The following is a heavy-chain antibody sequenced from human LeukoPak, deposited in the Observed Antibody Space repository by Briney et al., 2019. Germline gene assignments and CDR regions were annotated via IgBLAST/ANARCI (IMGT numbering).Heavy chain of an antibody. D-gene: IGHD3-10*01. CDR3: ARTRGSHPSPFDS. CDR2: IYSGGST. V-gene: IGHV3-53*01. Sequence: GALRLSCAAFGFTVSHYYMTWVRQAPGKGLECVSVIYSGGSTYSADSVKGRFTISRDNSRNMVYLQMSSLRAEDTAVYYCARTRGSHPSPFDSWGQGTLVTVSS. CDR1: GFTVSHYY. J-gene: IGHJ4*02.